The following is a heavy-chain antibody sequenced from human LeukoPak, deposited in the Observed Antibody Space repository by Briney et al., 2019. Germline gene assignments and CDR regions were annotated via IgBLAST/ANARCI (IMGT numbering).Heavy chain of an antibody. V-gene: IGHV4-59*01. D-gene: IGHD3-3*01. J-gene: IGHJ5*02. CDR2: IYYSGST. CDR3: ATGYYDFSVWFDP. CDR1: GGSISSYY. Sequence: PSETLSLTCTVSGGSISSYYWSWIRQPPGKGLEWIGYIYYSGSTNYNPSLKSRVTISVDTSKNQFSLKLSSVTAADTAVYYCATGYYDFSVWFDPWGQGTLVTVSS.